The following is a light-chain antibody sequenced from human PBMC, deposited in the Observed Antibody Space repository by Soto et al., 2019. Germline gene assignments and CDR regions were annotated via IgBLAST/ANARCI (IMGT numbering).Light chain of an antibody. J-gene: IGKJ2*01. CDR2: GAS. Sequence: EIVMKQSPATLSVSPGERATLSCRASESVSSNLAWYQQKPGQAPRLLIYGASTRATGIPARFSGSGSGTDFTLTISSLQSEDFAVYYCQQYNNWPPYTFGQGTKLEIK. CDR1: ESVSSN. V-gene: IGKV3-15*01. CDR3: QQYNNWPPYT.